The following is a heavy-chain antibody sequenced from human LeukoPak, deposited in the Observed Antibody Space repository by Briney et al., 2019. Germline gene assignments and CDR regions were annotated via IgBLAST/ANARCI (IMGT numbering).Heavy chain of an antibody. CDR1: GFTFSSYA. J-gene: IGHJ4*02. CDR3: ARVMDTAMVMVPFDY. D-gene: IGHD5-18*01. V-gene: IGHV3-30-3*01. Sequence: GGSLRLSCAASGFTFSSYAMHWVRQAPGKGLEWVAVISYDGSNKYYADSVKGRFTISRDNSKNTLYLQMNSLRAEDTAVYYCARVMDTAMVMVPFDYWGQGTLVTVSS. CDR2: ISYDGSNK.